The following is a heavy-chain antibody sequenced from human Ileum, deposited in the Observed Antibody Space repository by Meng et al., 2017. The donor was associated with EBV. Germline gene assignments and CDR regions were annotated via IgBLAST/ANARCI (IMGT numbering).Heavy chain of an antibody. V-gene: IGHV4-4*02. D-gene: IGHD4-17*01. CDR2: IYHSGST. CDR1: GDSISRNNW. Sequence: QVQLQESGPGRVKPSGTLSLTCAVSGDSISRNNWWSWVRQPPGKGLEWIGEIYHSGSTNYNPSFKSRVTMSVDKSKNQISLNLSSVTAADTAVYYCASGRDYAWHSWGRGTLVTVSS. J-gene: IGHJ4*02. CDR3: ASGRDYAWHS.